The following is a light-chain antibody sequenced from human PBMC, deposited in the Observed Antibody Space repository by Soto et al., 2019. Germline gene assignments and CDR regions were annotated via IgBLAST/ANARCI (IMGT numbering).Light chain of an antibody. CDR2: ADS. V-gene: IGLV3-21*02. CDR3: QVWDSSNDQVV. Sequence: VLTQPPSMSLAPGQTASISCGGNDIGSETVHWYQQKPGQAPVLVVYADSDRPSGIPDRFSGSSSGSTATLTISRVEAGDEADYYCQVWDSSNDQVVFGGGTKLTVL. CDR1: DIGSET. J-gene: IGLJ2*01.